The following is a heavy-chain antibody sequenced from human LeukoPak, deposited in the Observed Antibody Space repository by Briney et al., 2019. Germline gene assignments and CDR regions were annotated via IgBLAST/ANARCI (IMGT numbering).Heavy chain of an antibody. CDR1: GYSFTSYG. Sequence: ASVKVSCKASGYSFTSYGFNWVRQAPGQGLEWMGWMSAYNGKTNYAHSLQGRVTMTTDTSTSTAYMELRSLRSDDTAVYYCASTRDSSGWDYYYYGMDVWGQGTTVTVSS. CDR3: ASTRDSSGWDYYYYGMDV. V-gene: IGHV1-18*01. D-gene: IGHD6-19*01. CDR2: MSAYNGKT. J-gene: IGHJ6*02.